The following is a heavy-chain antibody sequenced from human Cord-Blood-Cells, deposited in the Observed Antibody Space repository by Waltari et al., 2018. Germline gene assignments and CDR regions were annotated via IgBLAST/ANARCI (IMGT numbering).Heavy chain of an antibody. V-gene: IGHV3-48*03. D-gene: IGHD6-13*01. CDR3: ARVSSPTYYFDY. CDR2: ISSSGSTI. CDR1: GFTVSSSE. J-gene: IGHJ4*02. Sequence: EVQLVESGGGLVQPGGSLRLSCAASGFTVSSSELNWVSQAPGKGLEWVSYISSSGSTIYYADSVKGRFTISRDNAKNSLYLQMNSLRAEDTAVYYCARVSSPTYYFDYWGQGTLVTVSS.